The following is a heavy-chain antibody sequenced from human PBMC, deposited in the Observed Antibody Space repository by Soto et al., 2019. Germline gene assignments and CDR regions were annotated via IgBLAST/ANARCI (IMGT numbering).Heavy chain of an antibody. CDR1: GFTFSSYG. V-gene: IGHV3-30*18. CDR2: ISYDGSNK. J-gene: IGHJ3*02. Sequence: PGASLRLSCAASGFTFSSYGMHWVRQAPGKGXERVAVISYDGSNKYYADSVKGRFTISRDNSKNTLYLQMNSLRAEDTAVYYCAKPIAVRDGYNLFYAFDIWGQGTMVNVSS. D-gene: IGHD5-12*01. CDR3: AKPIAVRDGYNLFYAFDI.